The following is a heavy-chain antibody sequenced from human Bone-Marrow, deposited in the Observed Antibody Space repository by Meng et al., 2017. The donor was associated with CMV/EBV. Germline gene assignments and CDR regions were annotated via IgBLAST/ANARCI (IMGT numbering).Heavy chain of an antibody. J-gene: IGHJ6*02. CDR2: NSAYNGNT. V-gene: IGHV1-18*01. D-gene: IGHD5-12*01. CDR1: GYTFTSYG. Sequence: ASVKVSCKASGYTFTSYGISWVRQAPGQGLEWMGWNSAYNGNTNYAQKLQGRVTMTTDTSTSTAYMELRSLRSDDTAVYYCAREGAWVATIDYSYYYGKVVRGQGTTVTVSS. CDR3: AREGAWVATIDYSYYYGKVV.